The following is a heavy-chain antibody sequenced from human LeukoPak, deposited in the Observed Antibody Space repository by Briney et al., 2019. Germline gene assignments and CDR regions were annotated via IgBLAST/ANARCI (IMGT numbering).Heavy chain of an antibody. CDR3: ARVIAMAGGDLDY. CDR1: GFTFSSYS. Sequence: GGSLRLSCAASGFTFSSYSMNWVRQAPGKGLEWVSSISSSSSYIYYADSVKGRFTISRDNAKNSLYLQMNSLRAEDTAVYYCARVIAMAGGDLDYWGQGTLVTVSS. CDR2: ISSSSSYI. V-gene: IGHV3-21*01. J-gene: IGHJ4*02. D-gene: IGHD6-19*01.